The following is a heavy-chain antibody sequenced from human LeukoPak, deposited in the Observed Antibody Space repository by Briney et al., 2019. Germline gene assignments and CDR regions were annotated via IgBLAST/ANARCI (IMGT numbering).Heavy chain of an antibody. J-gene: IGHJ4*02. CDR2: IYYSGST. CDR1: GGSISSSSYY. V-gene: IGHV4-39*07. Sequence: PSETLSLTCTVSGGSISSSSYYWGWIRQPPGKGLEWIGSIYYSGSTYYNPSLKSRVTISVDTSKNQFSLKLSSVTAADTAVYYCARSGTIQIQTTMIVPGFGYWGQGTLVTVSS. CDR3: ARSGTIQIQTTMIVPGFGY. D-gene: IGHD3-22*01.